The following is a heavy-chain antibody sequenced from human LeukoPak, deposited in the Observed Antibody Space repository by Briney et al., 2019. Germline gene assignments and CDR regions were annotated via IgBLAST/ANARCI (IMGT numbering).Heavy chain of an antibody. D-gene: IGHD3-22*01. Sequence: GGFLRLSCAASGFTFSSYEMNWVRQAPGKGLEWVSYISSSGSTIYYADSVKGRFTISRDNAENSLYLQMNSLRAEDTAVYYCARSGSPYYYDSSGYWDYWGQGTLVTVSS. V-gene: IGHV3-48*03. CDR1: GFTFSSYE. CDR2: ISSSGSTI. J-gene: IGHJ4*02. CDR3: ARSGSPYYYDSSGYWDY.